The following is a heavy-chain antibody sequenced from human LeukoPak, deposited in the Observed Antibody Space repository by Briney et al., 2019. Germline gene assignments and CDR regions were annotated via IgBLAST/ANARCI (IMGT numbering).Heavy chain of an antibody. CDR1: GFTFSSYA. CDR3: ARDPSRRPDY. Sequence: GGSLRLSCAASGFTFSSYAMSWVRQAPGKGLEWVSAISGSGGSTYYADSVKGRFTISRDNAKNSLYLQMNSLRAEDTAVYYCARDPSRRPDYWGQGTLVTVSS. D-gene: IGHD2-2*01. J-gene: IGHJ4*02. V-gene: IGHV3-23*01. CDR2: ISGSGGST.